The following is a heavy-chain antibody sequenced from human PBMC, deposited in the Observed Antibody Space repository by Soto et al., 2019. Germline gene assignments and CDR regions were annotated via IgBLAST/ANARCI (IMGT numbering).Heavy chain of an antibody. CDR3: AHQSTFHVVVTAIDAFDI. D-gene: IGHD2-21*02. CDR2: IYWNDDK. V-gene: IGHV2-5*01. CDR1: GFSLSTSGVG. Sequence: QITLKESGPTLVKPTQPLTLTCTFSGFSLSTSGVGVGWIRQPPGKALEWLALIYWNDDKRYSPSLKSRLTITKVTSKNQVVRTLTNMDPVDTATYYCAHQSTFHVVVTAIDAFDIWGQGTMVTVSS. J-gene: IGHJ3*02.